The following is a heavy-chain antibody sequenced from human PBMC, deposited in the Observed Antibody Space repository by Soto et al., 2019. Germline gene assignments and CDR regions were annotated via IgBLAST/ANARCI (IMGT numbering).Heavy chain of an antibody. Sequence: QVQLQQWGAGLLKPSETLSLTCAVYGGSFSGYYWSWIRQPPGKGLEWIGEINHSGSTNYNPSLKSRVTISVDTSKNQFSLKLSSVTAADTAVYYCARKWYSSGWLPFDYWGQGTLVTVSS. J-gene: IGHJ4*02. CDR3: ARKWYSSGWLPFDY. CDR1: GGSFSGYY. CDR2: INHSGST. D-gene: IGHD6-19*01. V-gene: IGHV4-34*01.